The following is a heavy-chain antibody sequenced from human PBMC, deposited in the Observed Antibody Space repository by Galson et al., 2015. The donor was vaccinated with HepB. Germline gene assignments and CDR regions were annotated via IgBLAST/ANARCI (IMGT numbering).Heavy chain of an antibody. J-gene: IGHJ3*02. Sequence: SLRLSCAASGFTFSSYGMHWVRQAPGKGLEWVAVIWYDGSNKYYADSVKGRFTISRDNSKNTLYLQMNSLRAEDTAVYYCARGWGTGEARNAFDIWGQGTMVTVSS. V-gene: IGHV3-33*01. D-gene: IGHD3-16*01. CDR3: ARGWGTGEARNAFDI. CDR1: GFTFSSYG. CDR2: IWYDGSNK.